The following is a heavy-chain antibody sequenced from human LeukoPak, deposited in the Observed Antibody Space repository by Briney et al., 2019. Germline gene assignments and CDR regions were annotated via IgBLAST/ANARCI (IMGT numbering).Heavy chain of an antibody. CDR3: ASLGGSGY. J-gene: IGHJ4*02. Sequence: SVKVSCKASGGTFSSYAISWVRQAPGQGLEWMGRIIPILGIANYAQKFQGRVTITADKSTSTAYMELSSLRSGDTAVYYCASLGGSGYWGQGTLVTVSS. D-gene: IGHD3-16*01. V-gene: IGHV1-69*04. CDR2: IIPILGIA. CDR1: GGTFSSYA.